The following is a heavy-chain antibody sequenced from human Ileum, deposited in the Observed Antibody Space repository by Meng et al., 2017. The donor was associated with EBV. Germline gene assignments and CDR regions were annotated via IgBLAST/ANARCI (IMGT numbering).Heavy chain of an antibody. CDR3: AREEGGRFDS. CDR1: GYKFDDYT. CDR2: INPGIGST. Sequence: VQFGEVGAGMKKLGASVESSCKASGYKFDDYTIQWLRQAPGQRLGWLGWINPGIGSTYDSKTIRGRLTITMDTSASTVYMRLTSLTSEDTAVYYCAREEGGRFDSWGQGTLVTVSS. D-gene: IGHD2-15*01. V-gene: IGHV1-3*01. J-gene: IGHJ4*02.